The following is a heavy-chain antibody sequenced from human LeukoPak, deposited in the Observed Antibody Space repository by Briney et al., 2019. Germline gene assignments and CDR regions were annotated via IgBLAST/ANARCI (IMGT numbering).Heavy chain of an antibody. V-gene: IGHV1-69*04. CDR3: ATYYDILTGYYKPFGYYYYGMDV. D-gene: IGHD3-9*01. Sequence: SVKVPCKASGGTFSSYAISWVRQAPGQGLEWVGRIIPILGIANYAQKFQGRVTITADKSTSTAYMELSSLRSEDTAVYYCATYYDILTGYYKPFGYYYYGMDVWGQGTTVTVSS. J-gene: IGHJ6*02. CDR1: GGTFSSYA. CDR2: IIPILGIA.